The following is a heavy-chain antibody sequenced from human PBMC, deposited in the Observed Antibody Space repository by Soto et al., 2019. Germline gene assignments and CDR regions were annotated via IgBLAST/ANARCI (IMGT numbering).Heavy chain of an antibody. D-gene: IGHD2-8*01. V-gene: IGHV1-18*01. Sequence: QVQLVQSGAEVKKPGASVKVSCKASGYTFTSYGISWVRQAPGQGLEWMGWISAYNGNTNYAQKLQGRVTMTTDTSTRTAYMELRSLRADDTAVYYCAGGLYCTNGVCYFQYFDYWGQGTLVTVSS. CDR1: GYTFTSYG. J-gene: IGHJ4*02. CDR3: AGGLYCTNGVCYFQYFDY. CDR2: ISAYNGNT.